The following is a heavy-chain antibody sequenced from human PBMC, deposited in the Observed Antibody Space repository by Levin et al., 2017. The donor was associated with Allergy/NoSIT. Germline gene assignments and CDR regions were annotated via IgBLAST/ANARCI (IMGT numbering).Heavy chain of an antibody. J-gene: IGHJ4*02. CDR2: IIHSGAT. CDR3: ARGIVLMAYAVFDY. V-gene: IGHV4-34*01. Sequence: SCAVNGGSFSGYYWSWIRQPPGKGLEWIGEIIHSGATNYNPSLKSRVTISVDTSKNQFSLKLNSVTAADTAVYYCARGIVLMAYAVFDYWGQGTLVTVSS. D-gene: IGHD2-8*01. CDR1: GGSFSGYY.